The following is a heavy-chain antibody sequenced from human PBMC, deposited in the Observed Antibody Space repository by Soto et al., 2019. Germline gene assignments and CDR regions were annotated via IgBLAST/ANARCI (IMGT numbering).Heavy chain of an antibody. CDR2: IYYIGTT. CDR1: GGSIRNGYYY. V-gene: IGHV4-31*03. D-gene: IGHD5-18*01. J-gene: IGHJ5*02. Sequence: QVQLQESGPGLVKASQTLSLTCTVSGGSIRNGYYYWSRLRQLPGKGLEGIGNIYYIGTTSYTPSLKSRVIISIDTSKNQFSLELTSVLAADTAVYHCAKNETATPWFNPWGQGKLVTVS. CDR3: AKNETATPWFNP.